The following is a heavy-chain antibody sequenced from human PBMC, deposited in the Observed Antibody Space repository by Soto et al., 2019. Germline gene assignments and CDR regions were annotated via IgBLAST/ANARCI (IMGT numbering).Heavy chain of an antibody. Sequence: QITLKESGPTLVKPTQTLTLTCTFSGFSLSTSGVGVGWIRQPPGKALEWLALIYWDDDKRYSPSLKSRLTITKDTSKNQVVLTMTNMDPVDTATYYCAHQTRIAARLRHFDRWGRGTLVTVSS. V-gene: IGHV2-5*02. CDR1: GFSLSTSGVG. CDR2: IYWDDDK. CDR3: AHQTRIAARLRHFDR. D-gene: IGHD6-6*01. J-gene: IGHJ2*01.